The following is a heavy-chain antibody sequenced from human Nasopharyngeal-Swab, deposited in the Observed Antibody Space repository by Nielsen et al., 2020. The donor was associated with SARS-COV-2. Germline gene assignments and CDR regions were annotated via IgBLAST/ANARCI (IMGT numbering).Heavy chain of an antibody. Sequence: GESLKISCAVSGLTVSSTYMSWVRQAPGKGLEWVSVTEIGGTTHYADSVKGRFSISRDSSTNTLYLQMNNVRAEDTAVYYCARDRPSSWFPFDYWGQGTLVTVSS. CDR1: GLTVSSTY. J-gene: IGHJ4*02. CDR3: ARDRPSSWFPFDY. V-gene: IGHV3-53*01. D-gene: IGHD6-13*01. CDR2: TEIGGTT.